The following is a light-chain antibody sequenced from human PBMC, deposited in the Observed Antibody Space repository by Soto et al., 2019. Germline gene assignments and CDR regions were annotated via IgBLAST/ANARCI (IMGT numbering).Light chain of an antibody. V-gene: IGKV3-15*01. CDR3: QHYNNWPLT. CDR1: QSVGTN. Sequence: EIVMTQSPATLSLSPGERATLSCRASQSVGTNLAWYQQKPGQASRLLIYDASTRATGLPARFSGRVSGAEFTLTISSLQSEDFAVYYCQHYNNWPLTFGAGTKVEIK. J-gene: IGKJ4*01. CDR2: DAS.